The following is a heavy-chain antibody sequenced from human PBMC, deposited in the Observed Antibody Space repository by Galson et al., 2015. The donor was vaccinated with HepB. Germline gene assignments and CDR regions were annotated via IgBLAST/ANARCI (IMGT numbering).Heavy chain of an antibody. V-gene: IGHV1-3*01. CDR1: GYTFTSYA. CDR3: ARGSQSTGSSWPY. J-gene: IGHJ4*02. Sequence: SVKVSCKASGYTFTSYAMHWVRQAPGQRLEWMGWINAGNVNTKYSQKFQGRVTITRDTSASTAYMELSSLRSEDTAVYYCARGSQSTGSSWPYWGQGTLVTVSS. D-gene: IGHD6-6*01. CDR2: INAGNVNT.